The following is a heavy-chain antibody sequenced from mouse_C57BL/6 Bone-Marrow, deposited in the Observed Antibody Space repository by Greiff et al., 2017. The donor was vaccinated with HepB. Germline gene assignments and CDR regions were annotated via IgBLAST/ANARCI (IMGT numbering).Heavy chain of an antibody. D-gene: IGHD1-1*02. CDR1: GYTFTSYT. CDR3: ARDGSYEYFDV. J-gene: IGHJ1*03. Sequence: QVQLQQSGAELARPGASVTMSCKASGYTFTSYTMHWVKQRPGQGLEWIGYINPSSGYTKYNQKFKDKATLTADKSSSTAYMQLSSLTSEDSAVYYCARDGSYEYFDVWGTGTTVTVSS. CDR2: INPSSGYT. V-gene: IGHV1-4*01.